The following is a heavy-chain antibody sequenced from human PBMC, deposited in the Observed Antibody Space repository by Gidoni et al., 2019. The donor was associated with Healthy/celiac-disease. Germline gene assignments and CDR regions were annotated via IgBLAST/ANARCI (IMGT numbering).Heavy chain of an antibody. V-gene: IGHV4-39*01. Sequence: STYYNPSLKSRVTISVDTSKNQFSLKLSSVTAADTAVYYCARHLPQGWLQSEAPFDYWGQGTLVTVSS. CDR3: ARHLPQGWLQSEAPFDY. CDR2: ST. D-gene: IGHD5-12*01. J-gene: IGHJ4*02.